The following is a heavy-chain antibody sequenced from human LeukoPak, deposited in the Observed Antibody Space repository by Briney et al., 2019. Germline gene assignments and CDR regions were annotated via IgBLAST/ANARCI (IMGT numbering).Heavy chain of an antibody. D-gene: IGHD5-24*01. V-gene: IGHV3-30*03. CDR1: GFSFSIYG. CDR2: ISYDGRNK. Sequence: GGSLRLSCAASGFSFSIYGMHWVRQAPGKGLEGVAVISYDGRNKYYADSVKGRFTISRDTSKNTLYLQMNSLRAEDTAVYYCASEDGHNPNLGFDYWGQGTLVTVSS. J-gene: IGHJ4*02. CDR3: ASEDGHNPNLGFDY.